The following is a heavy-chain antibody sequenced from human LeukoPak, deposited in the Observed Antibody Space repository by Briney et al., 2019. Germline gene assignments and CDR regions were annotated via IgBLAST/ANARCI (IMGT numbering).Heavy chain of an antibody. CDR2: ISYDGSNK. J-gene: IGHJ4*02. D-gene: IGHD5-18*01. CDR3: ARDRGPIQLWLIDY. V-gene: IGHV3-30-3*01. Sequence: PGGSLRLSCAASGFTFSSYAMHWVRQAPGKGLEWVAVISYDGSNKYYADSVKGRFTISRDNSKNTLYLQMNSLRAEDTAVYYCARDRGPIQLWLIDYWGQGTLVTVSS. CDR1: GFTFSSYA.